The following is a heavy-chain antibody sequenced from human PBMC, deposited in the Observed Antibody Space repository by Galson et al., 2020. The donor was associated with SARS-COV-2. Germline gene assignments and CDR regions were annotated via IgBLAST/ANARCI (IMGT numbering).Heavy chain of an antibody. J-gene: IGHJ5*02. CDR2: LSNSGDSI. D-gene: IGHD1-26*01. V-gene: IGHV3-48*03. CDR3: ARGTVGDTWGWFDP. CDR1: GFIFKNYE. Sequence: GGSLRLSCAASGFIFKNYEMNWVRQAPGKGPEWISYLSNSGDSIYYADSVKGRFTISRDNAKNSLYLQMNSLRADDTAIYYCARGTVGDTWGWFDPWGQGTLVTVSS.